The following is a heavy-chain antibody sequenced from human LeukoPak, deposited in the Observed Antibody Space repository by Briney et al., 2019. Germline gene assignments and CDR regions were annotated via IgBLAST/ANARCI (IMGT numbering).Heavy chain of an antibody. Sequence: SETLSLTCAVYGGSFSGYYWSWIRQPSGKGLEWIGEINHGGSTNYNPSLKSRVTVSIDTSKNQFSLKVRSVTAADTAVYYCATRPDIAAAGPGWFDPWGQGTLVTVSS. V-gene: IGHV4-34*01. CDR2: INHGGST. J-gene: IGHJ5*02. CDR3: ATRPDIAAAGPGWFDP. CDR1: GGSFSGYY. D-gene: IGHD6-13*01.